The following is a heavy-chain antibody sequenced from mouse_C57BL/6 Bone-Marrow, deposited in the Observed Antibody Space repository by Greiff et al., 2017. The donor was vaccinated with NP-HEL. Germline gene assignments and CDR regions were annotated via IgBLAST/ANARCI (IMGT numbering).Heavy chain of an antibody. CDR3: ALCPDYYGSSYFDY. J-gene: IGHJ2*01. CDR2: IWWDDDK. Sequence: QVTLKESGPGILQPSQTLSLTCSFSGFSLSTFGMGVGWIRQPSGKGLEWLAHIWWDDDKYYNPALKSRLTISKDTSKNQVFLKIANVDTADTATYYCALCPDYYGSSYFDYWGQGTTLTVSS. CDR1: GFSLSTFGMG. D-gene: IGHD1-1*01. V-gene: IGHV8-8*01.